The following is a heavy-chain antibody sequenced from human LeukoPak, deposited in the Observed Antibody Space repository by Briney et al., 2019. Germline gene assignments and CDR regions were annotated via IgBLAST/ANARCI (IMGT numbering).Heavy chain of an antibody. J-gene: IGHJ4*02. Sequence: ASVKVSCKASGGTFSSHAISWVRQAPGQGLEWMGGIIPIFGTANYAQKFQGRVTITTDESTSTAYMELSSLRSEDMAVYYCATSTPTIFGLYYFDYWGQGTLVTVSS. V-gene: IGHV1-69*05. CDR3: ATSTPTIFGLYYFDY. CDR1: GGTFSSHA. D-gene: IGHD3-3*01. CDR2: IIPIFGTA.